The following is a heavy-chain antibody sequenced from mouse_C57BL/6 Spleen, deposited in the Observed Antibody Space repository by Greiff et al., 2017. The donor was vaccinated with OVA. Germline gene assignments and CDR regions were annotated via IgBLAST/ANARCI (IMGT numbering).Heavy chain of an antibody. CDR2: FYPGSGSI. V-gene: IGHV1-62-2*01. CDR3: ARNEDGNYDYDEEAWFAY. D-gene: IGHD2-4*01. Sequence: QVQLQQSGAELVKPGASVKLSCKASGYTFTEYTIHWVKQRSGQGLEWIGWFYPGSGSIKYNEKFKDKATLTADKSSSTVYMELSRLTSEDSAVYFWARNEDGNYDYDEEAWFAYWGQGTLVTVSA. J-gene: IGHJ3*01. CDR1: GYTFTEYT.